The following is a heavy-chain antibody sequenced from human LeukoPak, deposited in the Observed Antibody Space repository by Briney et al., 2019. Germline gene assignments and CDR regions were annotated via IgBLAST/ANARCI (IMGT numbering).Heavy chain of an antibody. V-gene: IGHV1-18*04. Sequence: GASVKVSCKASGYTFTGYYMHWVRQAPGQGLEWMAWISAYNGNTNYAQKLQGRVTMTADTSTSTAYMELRSLRPDDTAVYYCARDNLYCSSTSCYSGWFDPWGQGTLVTVSS. D-gene: IGHD2-2*01. J-gene: IGHJ5*02. CDR2: ISAYNGNT. CDR3: ARDNLYCSSTSCYSGWFDP. CDR1: GYTFTGYY.